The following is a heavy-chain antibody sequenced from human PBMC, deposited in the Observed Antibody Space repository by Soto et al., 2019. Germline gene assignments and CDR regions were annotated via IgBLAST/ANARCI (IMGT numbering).Heavy chain of an antibody. V-gene: IGHV1-45*02. Sequence: QMQLVQSGAEVKKTGSSVTVSCKALGNTFTYRYLHWVRQAPGQALEWMGWITPFSGDVHYAQKFQERATITRDRSINTAYMQMSSLRSEDTAMYFSASGGAGSGPFTWELPDHWGQGTLVTVSS. D-gene: IGHD1-26*01. CDR3: ASGGAGSGPFTWELPDH. J-gene: IGHJ4*02. CDR2: ITPFSGDV. CDR1: GNTFTYRY.